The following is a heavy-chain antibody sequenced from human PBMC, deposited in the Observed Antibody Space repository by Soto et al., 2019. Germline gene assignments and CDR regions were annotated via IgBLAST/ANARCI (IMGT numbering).Heavy chain of an antibody. V-gene: IGHV1-3*01. J-gene: IGHJ4*02. CDR1: GYTFTSYA. Sequence: QVQLVQSGAEVKKPGASVKVSCKASGYTFTSYAMHWVRQAPGQRLEWMGWINAGNGNTKYSQKFQGRVTITRDTSASTAYMELSSLRSEDTAVYYCARVGGYFDWFDLAPLGYWGQGTLVTVSS. CDR3: ARVGGYFDWFDLAPLGY. D-gene: IGHD3-9*01. CDR2: INAGNGNT.